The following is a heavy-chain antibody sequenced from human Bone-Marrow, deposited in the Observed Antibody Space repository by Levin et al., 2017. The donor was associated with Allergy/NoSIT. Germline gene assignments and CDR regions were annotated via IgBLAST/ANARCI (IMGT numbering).Heavy chain of an antibody. Sequence: ASVKVSCKASGYTFSDYDMRWVRQAPGQGLEWMGRVDPKNGATIYARNYQGRVTMTGDTSTTTGYMELSRLTSDDTAVYYCSSGRDGYDWSWGQGTLVTVTS. CDR2: VDPKNGAT. CDR3: SSGRDGYDWS. J-gene: IGHJ5*02. D-gene: IGHD5-24*01. CDR1: GYTFSDYD. V-gene: IGHV1-2*06.